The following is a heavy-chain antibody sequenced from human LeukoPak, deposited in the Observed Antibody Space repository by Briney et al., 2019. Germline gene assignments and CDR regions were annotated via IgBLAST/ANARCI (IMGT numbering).Heavy chain of an antibody. CDR1: GYTFTSYA. D-gene: IGHD3-10*01. V-gene: IGHV1-3*01. Sequence: RASVKVSCKASGYTFTSYAIHWVRQAPGQRLEWMGWISAGNGNTKYSQNFQGRVTFISNTSATTAFMELSRLRSDDTAVYYCARVRGYYGSGSYNGVYYFDYWGQGTLVTVSS. CDR3: ARVRGYYGSGSYNGVYYFDY. J-gene: IGHJ4*02. CDR2: ISAGNGNT.